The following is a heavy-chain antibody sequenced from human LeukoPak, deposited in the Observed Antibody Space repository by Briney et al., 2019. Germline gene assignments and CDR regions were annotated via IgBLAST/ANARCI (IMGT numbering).Heavy chain of an antibody. CDR3: ARGKDQTYYYDSSGYYGY. D-gene: IGHD3-22*01. J-gene: IGHJ4*02. CDR2: IYHSGST. Sequence: SETLSLTCAVSGGSISSSNWWSWVRQPPGKGLEWIGEIYHSGSTNYNPSLKSRVTVSVDKSKNQFSLKLSSVTAADTAVYYCARGKDQTYYYDSSGYYGYWGQGTLVTVSS. CDR1: GGSISSSNW. V-gene: IGHV4-4*02.